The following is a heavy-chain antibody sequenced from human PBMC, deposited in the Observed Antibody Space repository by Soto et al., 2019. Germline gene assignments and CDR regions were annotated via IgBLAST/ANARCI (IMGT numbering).Heavy chain of an antibody. V-gene: IGHV4-31*03. CDR1: GGSISSGGYY. CDR3: AGGARHYCSGGSCYSWWFDP. D-gene: IGHD2-15*01. J-gene: IGHJ5*02. CDR2: IYYSGST. Sequence: QVQLQESGPGLVKPSQTLSLTCTVSGGSISSGGYYWSWIRQHPGKGLEWIGYIYYSGSTYYNPSLKSRVTLSVDTSKNQFSLKLSSVTAADTAVYYCAGGARHYCSGGSCYSWWFDPWGQGTLVTVSS.